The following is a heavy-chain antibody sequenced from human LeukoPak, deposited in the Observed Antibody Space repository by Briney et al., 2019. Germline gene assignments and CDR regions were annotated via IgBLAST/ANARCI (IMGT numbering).Heavy chain of an antibody. J-gene: IGHJ4*02. D-gene: IGHD5-24*01. CDR3: ASHGSWRFDY. V-gene: IGHV3-7*01. Sequence: GGSLRLSCAASGFTFSSYWMSRVHQAPGKGLEWVANVKQDGSTKYYVDSVKGRFTISRDNAKNSLYLQMNSLRAEDTAVYFCASHGSWRFDYWGQGTLVTVSS. CDR1: GFTFSSYW. CDR2: VKQDGSTK.